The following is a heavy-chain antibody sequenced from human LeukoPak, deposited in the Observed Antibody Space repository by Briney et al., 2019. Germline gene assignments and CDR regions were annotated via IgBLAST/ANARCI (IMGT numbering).Heavy chain of an antibody. CDR1: GGSFSGYY. V-gene: IGHV4-34*01. D-gene: IGHD6-19*01. J-gene: IGHJ4*02. CDR2: INHSGST. CDR3: ARGQAVGAEAGLFDN. Sequence: SETLSLTCAVYGGSFSGYYWSWIRQPPGKGLEWIGEINHSGSTNYNPSLKSRVTISVDTSKNQFSLKLRSVTAADTAVYYCARGQAVGAEAGLFDNWGQGILVTVPS.